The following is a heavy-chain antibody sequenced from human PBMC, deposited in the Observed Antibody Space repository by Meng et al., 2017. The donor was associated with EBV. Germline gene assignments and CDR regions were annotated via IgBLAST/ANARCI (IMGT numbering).Heavy chain of an antibody. CDR2: FLPRLGAP. Sequence: HGHMVQAAAEVKNPGSSVKASCKTSGGPFRYYAISWVRQAPGQGLEWLGGFLPRLGAPNYAQKFHGRVKITADESTSTHYMDLSSLRSEDTAIYYCASESGRGYTPDYWGQGTLVTVSS. D-gene: IGHD3-10*01. V-gene: IGHV1-69*01. CDR1: GGPFRYYA. J-gene: IGHJ4*02. CDR3: ASESGRGYTPDY.